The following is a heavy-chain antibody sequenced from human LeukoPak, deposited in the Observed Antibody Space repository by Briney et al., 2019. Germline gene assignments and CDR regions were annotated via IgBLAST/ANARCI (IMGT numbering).Heavy chain of an antibody. CDR2: IYYSGST. CDR3: ARPYYYDSSGYYVQGAFDI. D-gene: IGHD3-22*01. Sequence: SETLSLTCTVTGGSISSYYWSWIRQPPGKGLEWIGYIYYSGSTNYNPSLKSRVTISVDTSKNQFSLKLSSVTAADTAVYYCARPYYYDSSGYYVQGAFDIWGQGTMVTVSS. V-gene: IGHV4-59*08. J-gene: IGHJ3*02. CDR1: GGSISSYY.